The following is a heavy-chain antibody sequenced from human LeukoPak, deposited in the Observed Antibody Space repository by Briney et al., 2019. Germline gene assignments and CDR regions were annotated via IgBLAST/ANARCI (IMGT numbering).Heavy chain of an antibody. CDR2: ISYSGNT. D-gene: IGHD4-17*01. J-gene: IGHJ5*02. CDR1: GGSISSGGYY. Sequence: SETLSLTCTVSGGSISSGGYYWSWIRQHPGEGLEWIGYISYSGNTYYNPSLKSRLTISVDTSNNQFSLKLTSVTAADTAVYYCARTTVSPNRFDPWGQGTLVTVSS. CDR3: ARTTVSPNRFDP. V-gene: IGHV4-31*03.